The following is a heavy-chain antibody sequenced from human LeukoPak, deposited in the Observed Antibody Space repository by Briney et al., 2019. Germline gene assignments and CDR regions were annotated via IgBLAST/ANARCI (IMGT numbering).Heavy chain of an antibody. CDR3: ARRRRGQQLVDPCFDY. D-gene: IGHD6-13*01. Sequence: PGGSLRLSCAASGFTFSSYWMSWVRQAPGKGLEWVANIKQDGSEKYYVDSVKGRFTISRDNAKNSLYLQMNSLRAEDTAVYYCARRRRGQQLVDPCFDYWGQGTLVTVSS. V-gene: IGHV3-7*03. CDR1: GFTFSSYW. J-gene: IGHJ4*02. CDR2: IKQDGSEK.